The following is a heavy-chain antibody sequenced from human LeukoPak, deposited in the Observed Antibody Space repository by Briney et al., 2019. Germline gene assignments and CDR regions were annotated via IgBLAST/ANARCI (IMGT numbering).Heavy chain of an antibody. Sequence: PGGSLRLSCAASGFTVSSNYMSWVRQAPGKGLEWVSAISASGGDTYYTDSVKGRFTVSRDNFKNTLYLQMNSLRAEDTAVYHCVTHFGYCNSGSCSYFDYWGQGTLVTVSS. CDR1: GFTVSSNY. CDR2: ISASGGDT. CDR3: VTHFGYCNSGSCSYFDY. J-gene: IGHJ4*02. V-gene: IGHV3-23*01. D-gene: IGHD2-15*01.